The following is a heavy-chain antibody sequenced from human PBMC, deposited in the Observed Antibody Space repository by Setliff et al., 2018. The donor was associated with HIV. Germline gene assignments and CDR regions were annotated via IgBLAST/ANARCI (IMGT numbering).Heavy chain of an antibody. CDR1: GGSISSYC. CDR2: IFSSGST. V-gene: IGHV4-4*09. Sequence: SETLSLTCTVSGGSISSYCWNWIRQSPGRGLEWIGFIFSSGSTKYNPSLQSRVTMSIDTSKNQFSLKLTSVTAADTAVYYCAREHCSGGSCNGFDIWGQGTMVTVSS. J-gene: IGHJ3*02. CDR3: AREHCSGGSCNGFDI. D-gene: IGHD2-15*01.